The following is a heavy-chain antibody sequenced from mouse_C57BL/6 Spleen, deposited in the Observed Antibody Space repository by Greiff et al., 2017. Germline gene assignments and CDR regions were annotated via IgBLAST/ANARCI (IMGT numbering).Heavy chain of an antibody. CDR3: ARTTVNWYFAV. D-gene: IGHD1-1*01. V-gene: IGHV1-80*01. J-gene: IGHJ1*03. Sequence: LTASGASVKISCKASGYAFSSYWMNWVKPRPGKGLERIGQIYPGDGDTNYNGKFKGKATQTADKSSSTSYMQLGRLTSEVSAVYVCARTTVNWYFAVWGTGTTVTVSS. CDR2: IYPGDGDT. CDR1: GYAFSSYW.